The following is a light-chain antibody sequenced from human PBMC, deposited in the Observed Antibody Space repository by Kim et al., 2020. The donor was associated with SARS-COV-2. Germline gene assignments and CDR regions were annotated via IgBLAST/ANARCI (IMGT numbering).Light chain of an antibody. J-gene: IGKJ2*01. V-gene: IGKV3-15*01. CDR1: QSVSSN. CDR2: GVS. CDR3: QQYNNWPPYT. Sequence: EIVMTQSPATLSVSPGARATLSCRASQSVSSNLAWYQQKPGQAPRLLIYGVSTRATGIPARFSGSGSGTEFTLTISSLQSEDFAVYYCQQYNNWPPYTFGQGTKLEI.